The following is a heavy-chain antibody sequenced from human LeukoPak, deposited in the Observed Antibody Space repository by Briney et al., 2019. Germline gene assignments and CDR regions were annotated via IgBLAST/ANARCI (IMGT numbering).Heavy chain of an antibody. J-gene: IGHJ4*02. V-gene: IGHV5-51*01. Sequence: PGESLKISCKGSGYNFTNYWIDWVRQVPGKGREWTGIIYPGDSDTRYSPSFQGQVTFSADESISTAYLQWSSLKASDTAIYYCARRSSIAPRLFDYWGQGTLVTVSS. CDR3: ARRSSIAPRLFDY. CDR2: IYPGDSDT. D-gene: IGHD6-6*01. CDR1: GYNFTNYW.